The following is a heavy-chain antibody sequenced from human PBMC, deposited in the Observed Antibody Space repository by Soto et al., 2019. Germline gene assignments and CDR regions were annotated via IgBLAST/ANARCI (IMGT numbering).Heavy chain of an antibody. CDR1: GGIFHGYG. CDR2: IRFDGSNE. V-gene: IGHV3-33*01. D-gene: IGHD1-7*01. J-gene: IGHJ4*02. Sequence: QEQLVESGGGVVQPGTSLRLSCAVPGGIFHGYGMHWVRQAPGKGLEWVAIIRFDGSNEEYADSVKGRFTISRDNSKNTLYLQMITLGAEDTAVYDCARDGIGGTVFRGYLDYWGRGTVVTVSS. CDR3: ARDGIGGTVFRGYLDY.